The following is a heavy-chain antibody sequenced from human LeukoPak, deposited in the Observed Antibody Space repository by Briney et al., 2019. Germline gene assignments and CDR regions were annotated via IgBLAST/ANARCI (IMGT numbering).Heavy chain of an antibody. CDR1: GGSISSYY. Sequence: PSETLSLTCTVSGGSISSYYWSWIRQPPGKGLEWIGYVYNSGSTNYNPSLKSRVTISRDTSKNQVSLKLSSVTAADTAVYNCARETPHFDYCGQGTLVTVSS. V-gene: IGHV4-59*01. J-gene: IGHJ4*02. CDR2: VYNSGST. CDR3: ARETPHFDY.